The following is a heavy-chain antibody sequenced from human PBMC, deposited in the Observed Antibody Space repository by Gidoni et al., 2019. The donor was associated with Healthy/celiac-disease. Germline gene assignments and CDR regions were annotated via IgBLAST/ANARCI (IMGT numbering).Heavy chain of an antibody. J-gene: IGHJ4*02. CDR3: ARDGKVVPAAIDY. V-gene: IGHV3-21*01. CDR2: ISSSSRYI. D-gene: IGHD2-2*01. Sequence: EVQLVESWVGLVKPGGSLPLSCADSGFGFSSYSMTWVRQAPGKGLEWVSSISSSSRYIYYADSVKGRFTISRDNAKNSLYLQMNSLRAEDTAVYYCARDGKVVPAAIDYWGQGTLVTVSS. CDR1: GFGFSSYS.